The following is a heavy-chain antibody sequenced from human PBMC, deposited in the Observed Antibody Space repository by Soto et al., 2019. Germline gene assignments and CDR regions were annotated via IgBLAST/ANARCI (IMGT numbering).Heavy chain of an antibody. J-gene: IGHJ4*02. CDR1: GDSVSSNSVA. CDR3: ARGMNTAMVPFDY. Sequence: SQTLSLTCDISGDSVSSNSVAWNWIRQSPSRGLEWLGRTYYRSKWYNDYAVSVKSRITINPDTSKNQFSLQLNSVTPEDTAVYYCARGMNTAMVPFDYWGQGTLVTVSS. V-gene: IGHV6-1*01. D-gene: IGHD5-18*01. CDR2: TYYRSKWYN.